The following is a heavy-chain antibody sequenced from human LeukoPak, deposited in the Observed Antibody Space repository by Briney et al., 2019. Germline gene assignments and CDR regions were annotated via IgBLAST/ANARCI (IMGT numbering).Heavy chain of an antibody. D-gene: IGHD3-22*01. CDR2: IIPIFGTA. CDR1: GGTFSSYA. Sequence: SVKVSCKASGGTFSSYAISWVRQAPGQGLEWMGGIIPIFGTANYAQKFQGRVTITADKSTSTAYMELSSLRSEDTAVYYCARPYDSSGYYSPDAFDIWGQGTMVTVSS. CDR3: ARPYDSSGYYSPDAFDI. V-gene: IGHV1-69*06. J-gene: IGHJ3*02.